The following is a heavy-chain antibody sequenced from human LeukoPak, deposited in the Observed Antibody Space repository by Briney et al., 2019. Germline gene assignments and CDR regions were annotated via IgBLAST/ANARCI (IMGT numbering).Heavy chain of an antibody. CDR2: IIPIFGTA. V-gene: IGHV1-69*06. CDR1: GGTFSSYA. Sequence: SVKVSCKASGGTFSSYAISWVRQAPGQGLEWMGGIIPIFGTANYAQKFQGRVTITADKSTSTAYMELSSLRSEDTAVYYCARVRYSSSWKTGDYFDYRGQGTLVTVSS. J-gene: IGHJ4*02. CDR3: ARVRYSSSWKTGDYFDY. D-gene: IGHD6-13*01.